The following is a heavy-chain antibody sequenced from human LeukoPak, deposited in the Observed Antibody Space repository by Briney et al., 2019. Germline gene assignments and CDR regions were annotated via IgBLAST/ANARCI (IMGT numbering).Heavy chain of an antibody. J-gene: IGHJ4*02. CDR3: ARTENAFQDYGDYYFDY. CDR2: IYYSGST. CDR1: GGSISRSSYY. Sequence: SETLSLTCTVSGGSISRSSYYWGWIRQPPGKGLEWIGSIYYSGSTYYNPSLKSRVTISVDTSKNQFSLKLSSVTAADTAVYYCARTENAFQDYGDYYFDYWGQGTLVTVSS. V-gene: IGHV4-39*01. D-gene: IGHD4-17*01.